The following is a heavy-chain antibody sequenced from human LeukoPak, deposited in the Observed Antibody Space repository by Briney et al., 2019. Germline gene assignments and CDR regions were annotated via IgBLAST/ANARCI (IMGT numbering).Heavy chain of an antibody. J-gene: IGHJ4*02. CDR2: IIYSGNT. Sequence: SETLSLTCTASSGSISSTSYYWGWIRQPPGRGLEWIGGIIYSGNTYYNPSLKSRGTITVDTTKNQFSLKLTSVTAADTAVYYCARGPSERYYESSGYYYFDYWGQGTLVTVSS. CDR3: ARGPSERYYESSGYYYFDY. CDR1: SGSISSTSYY. D-gene: IGHD3-22*01. V-gene: IGHV4-39*01.